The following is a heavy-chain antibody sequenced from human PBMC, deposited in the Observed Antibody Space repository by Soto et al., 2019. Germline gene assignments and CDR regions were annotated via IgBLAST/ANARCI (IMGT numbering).Heavy chain of an antibody. D-gene: IGHD3-10*01. J-gene: IGHJ4*02. V-gene: IGHV1-2*02. Sequence: QVQLVQSGTEVKKPGASVKVSCQASGYSLSAYYIHWVRQAPGQGLEWMGWIDPKNGGTVSAQKFQGRLTMTRDTSISTVYMDLSGLTSDDTALYYCGRDDYGIFPYWGQGSLVTVSS. CDR3: GRDDYGIFPY. CDR2: IDPKNGGT. CDR1: GYSLSAYY.